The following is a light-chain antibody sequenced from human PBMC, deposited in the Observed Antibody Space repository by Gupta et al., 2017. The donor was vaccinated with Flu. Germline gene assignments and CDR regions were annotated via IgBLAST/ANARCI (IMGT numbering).Light chain of an antibody. Sequence: VTREQPASSSCRSSQGLVYSDGNTYLHWFQQRPGQSPRRLIHQVSHRESGVPDRFSGSGSGTDFTLKISRVEAEDVGIYYCMQGAHWPWAFGQGTKVEIK. V-gene: IGKV2-30*01. CDR2: QVS. CDR1: QGLVYSDGNTY. CDR3: MQGAHWPWA. J-gene: IGKJ1*01.